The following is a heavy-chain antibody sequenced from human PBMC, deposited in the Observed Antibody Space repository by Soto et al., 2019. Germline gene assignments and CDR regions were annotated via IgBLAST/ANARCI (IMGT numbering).Heavy chain of an antibody. CDR3: ARDQGDGYNTCFDY. CDR2: ISYDGSNK. V-gene: IGHV3-30-3*01. Sequence: QAQLVESGGGVVQPGRSLRLSCAASGFTFSSYAMHWVRQAPGKGLEWVAVISYDGSNKYYADSVKGRFTISRDNSKNTLYLQMNSLRAEDTAVYYCARDQGDGYNTCFDYWGQGTLVTVSS. J-gene: IGHJ4*02. CDR1: GFTFSSYA. D-gene: IGHD5-12*01.